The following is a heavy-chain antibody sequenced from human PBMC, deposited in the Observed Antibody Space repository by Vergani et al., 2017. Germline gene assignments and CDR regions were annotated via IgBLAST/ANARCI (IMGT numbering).Heavy chain of an antibody. D-gene: IGHD3-16*02. CDR3: AKVPYRTVGYYYYMDV. CDR2: ISGSGGST. CDR1: GFTFSSYA. V-gene: IGHV3-23*04. J-gene: IGHJ6*03. Sequence: VQLVESGGGVVQPGGSLRLSCAASGFTFSSYAMSWVRQAPGKGLEWVSAISGSGGSTYYADSVKGRFTISRDNSKNTLYLQMNSLRAEDTAVYYCAKVPYRTVGYYYYMDVWGKGTTVTVSS.